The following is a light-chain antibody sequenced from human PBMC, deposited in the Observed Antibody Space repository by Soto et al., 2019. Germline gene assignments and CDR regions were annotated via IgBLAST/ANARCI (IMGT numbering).Light chain of an antibody. CDR3: QQYDNLPPYT. CDR2: DAS. V-gene: IGKV1-33*01. CDR1: QDISNY. Sequence: DIPMTQSPSSLSASVGDRVTITCQASQDISNYLNWYQQKPGKAPKLLIYDASNLETGVPSRFSGSRSETDFTVTISSQQPEDIATYYCQQYDNLPPYTFGQGTKLEIK. J-gene: IGKJ2*01.